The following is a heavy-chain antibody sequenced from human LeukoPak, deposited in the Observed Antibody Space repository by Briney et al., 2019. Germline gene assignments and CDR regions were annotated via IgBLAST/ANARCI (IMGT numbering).Heavy chain of an antibody. J-gene: IGHJ4*02. CDR1: GFTFSSYA. V-gene: IGHV3-30-3*01. CDR2: ISYDGSTK. Sequence: PGGSLRLSCAASGFTFSSYAMSWVRQAPGKGLEWVAVISYDGSTKYYADSVKGRFTIARDNSKNMLYLQMNSLRAEDTAVYYCAKDAMTMVRGVKGWGYFDYWGQGTLVTVSS. CDR3: AKDAMTMVRGVKGWGYFDY. D-gene: IGHD3-10*01.